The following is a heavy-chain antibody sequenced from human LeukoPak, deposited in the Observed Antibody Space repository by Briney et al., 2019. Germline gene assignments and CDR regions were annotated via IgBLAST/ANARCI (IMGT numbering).Heavy chain of an antibody. CDR2: ISYDGSNK. V-gene: IGHV3-30*04. CDR1: GFTFSSYA. Sequence: GGSLRLSCAASGFTFSSYAMHWVRQAPGKGLEWVAVISYDGSNKYYADSVKGRFTISRDNFKNTLYLQMNSLRAEDTAVYYCARGPAGIAVAGALDYWGQGTLVTVSS. CDR3: ARGPAGIAVAGALDY. D-gene: IGHD6-19*01. J-gene: IGHJ4*02.